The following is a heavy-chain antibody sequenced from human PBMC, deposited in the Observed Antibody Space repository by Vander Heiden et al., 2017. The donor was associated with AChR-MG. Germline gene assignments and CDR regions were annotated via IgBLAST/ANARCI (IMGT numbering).Heavy chain of an antibody. V-gene: IGHV4-59*01. Sequence: QVQLQESGPGLVKPSETLSLTCTVSGGSISSYYWSWIRQPPGKGLEWIGYIYYSGSTNYNPSLKSRVTISVDTSKNQFSLKLSSVTAADTAVYYCARGPSIAARGAYFQHWGQGTLVTVSS. D-gene: IGHD6-6*01. CDR2: IYYSGST. J-gene: IGHJ1*01. CDR3: ARGPSIAARGAYFQH. CDR1: GGSISSYY.